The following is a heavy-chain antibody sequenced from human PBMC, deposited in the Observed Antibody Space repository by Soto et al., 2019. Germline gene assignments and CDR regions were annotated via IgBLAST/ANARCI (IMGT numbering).Heavy chain of an antibody. D-gene: IGHD3-3*01. CDR2: IIPIFGTA. V-gene: IGHV1-69*13. J-gene: IGHJ6*02. CDR3: AIAGVVPAARITILGVVTPSGMDV. Sequence: SVKVSCRASGGTFSSYAISWVRQAPGQGLEWMGGIIPIFGTANYAQKFQGRVTITADESTSTAYMEPSSLRSEDTAVYYCAIAGVVPAARITILGVVTPSGMDVFGQRTTV. CDR1: GGTFSSYA.